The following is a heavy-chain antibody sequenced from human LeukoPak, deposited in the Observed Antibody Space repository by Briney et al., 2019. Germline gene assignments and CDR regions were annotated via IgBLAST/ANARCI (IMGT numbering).Heavy chain of an antibody. J-gene: IGHJ4*02. D-gene: IGHD4-17*01. CDR2: IYNSGSI. CDR1: GGSISSSNW. CDR3: ARGRGDGDPPFDS. Sequence: PSETLSLTCAASGGSISSSNWWSWVRQPPGKGLEWTGEIYNSGSISYNPSLKSRVTMSVDKSKNQFSLKLSCLTAEDTAVYYCARGRGDGDPPFDSWGQGTLVTVSS. V-gene: IGHV4-4*02.